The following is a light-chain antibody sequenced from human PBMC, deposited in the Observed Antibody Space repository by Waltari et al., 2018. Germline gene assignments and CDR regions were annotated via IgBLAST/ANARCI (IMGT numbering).Light chain of an antibody. Sequence: DIQMTQSPSTLSASVGDRVTITCRASQSIVSWVAWYQQKPGKAPKLLIDKASSLQSGVPSTFSGSGSGTDFTLTISSLQPDDFATYYCQQYFSGCTFGQGPTWRSN. CDR3: QQYFSGCT. V-gene: IGKV1-5*03. CDR1: QSIVSW. J-gene: IGKJ2*02. CDR2: KAS.